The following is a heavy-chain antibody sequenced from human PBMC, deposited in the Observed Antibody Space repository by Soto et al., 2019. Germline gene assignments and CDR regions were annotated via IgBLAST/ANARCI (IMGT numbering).Heavy chain of an antibody. Sequence: QVQLQESGPGLVKPSETLSLTCTVSGGSVSSGSYYWSWIRQPPGKGLEWIGYIYSSGSTSYNPSLKSLVTISVDTSKNQFSLKLSSVTAADTAVYYCARDGDGYNNWGQGTLVTVSS. J-gene: IGHJ4*02. CDR3: ARDGDGYNN. V-gene: IGHV4-61*01. CDR2: IYSSGST. D-gene: IGHD5-12*01. CDR1: GGSVSSGSYY.